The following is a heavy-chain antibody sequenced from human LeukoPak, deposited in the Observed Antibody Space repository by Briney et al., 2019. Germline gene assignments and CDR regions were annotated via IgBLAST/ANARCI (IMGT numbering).Heavy chain of an antibody. CDR2: INPNSGGT. J-gene: IGHJ4*02. Sequence: ASVEVSCKASGYTFTGYYMHWVRQAPGQGLEWMGWINPNSGGTNYAQKFQGRVTMTRDTSISTTYMELSRLRSDDTAVYYCARDMADIVATIQDYWGQGTLVTVSS. CDR3: ARDMADIVATIQDY. D-gene: IGHD5-12*01. V-gene: IGHV1-2*02. CDR1: GYTFTGYY.